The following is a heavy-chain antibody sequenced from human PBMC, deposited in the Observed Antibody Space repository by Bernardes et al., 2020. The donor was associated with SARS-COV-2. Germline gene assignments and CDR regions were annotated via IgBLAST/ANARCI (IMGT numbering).Heavy chain of an antibody. Sequence: GGSLRLSCAASGFTFSDSAINWVRQTSGKGLEWLGRIRGRPNNYATAYAASVEGRFTISRDDSKNTAYLQLTSLKTEDTAVYYCSTPQPLYGDHDRPFDSWGQGTLVTVSS. CDR1: GFTFSDSA. V-gene: IGHV3-73*01. CDR2: IRGRPNNYAT. D-gene: IGHD4-17*01. CDR3: STPQPLYGDHDRPFDS. J-gene: IGHJ4*02.